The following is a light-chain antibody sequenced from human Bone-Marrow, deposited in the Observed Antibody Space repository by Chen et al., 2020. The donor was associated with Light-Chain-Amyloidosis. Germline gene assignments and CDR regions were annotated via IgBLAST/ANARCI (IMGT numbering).Light chain of an antibody. V-gene: IGKV3-20*01. Sequence: EIVLTQSPGTLSLSPGEGANLSCRASQTISSNYLTWYQQKFGQAPRLLIYGSSSRATGIPDRCTGSGSGTDFSLTINRLEPEDFAIYYWQQYGTSPLTFGGGTKVEIK. J-gene: IGKJ4*01. CDR2: GSS. CDR3: QQYGTSPLT. CDR1: QTISSNY.